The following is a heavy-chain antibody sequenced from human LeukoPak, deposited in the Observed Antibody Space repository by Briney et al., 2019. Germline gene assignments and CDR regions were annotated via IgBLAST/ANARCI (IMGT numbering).Heavy chain of an antibody. V-gene: IGHV1-2*02. D-gene: IGHD6-19*01. Sequence: ASVKVSCKASGYTFTGYYMHWVRQAPGQGLEWMGWINPNSGGTNYAQKFQGRVTMTRDTSISTAYMELSRLRSDDTAVYYCVRGHTHSSGWYTVDYWGQGTLVTVSS. CDR2: INPNSGGT. CDR3: VRGHTHSSGWYTVDY. CDR1: GYTFTGYY. J-gene: IGHJ4*02.